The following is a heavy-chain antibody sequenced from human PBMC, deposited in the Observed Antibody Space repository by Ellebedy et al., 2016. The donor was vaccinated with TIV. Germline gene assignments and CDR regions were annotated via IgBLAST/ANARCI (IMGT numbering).Heavy chain of an antibody. CDR3: ARGSYSPDGAYYYYAMNV. CDR1: GFTFSTYT. D-gene: IGHD3-10*01. Sequence: GESLKISCEASGFTFSTYTMNWVRQAPGKGLEWVSSISSSSSNMYYVDSVRGRFTIPRDNAKNSLYLQMDSLRAEDTAVYYCARGSYSPDGAYYYYAMNVWGQGTTVTVSS. CDR2: ISSSSSNM. J-gene: IGHJ6*02. V-gene: IGHV3-21*01.